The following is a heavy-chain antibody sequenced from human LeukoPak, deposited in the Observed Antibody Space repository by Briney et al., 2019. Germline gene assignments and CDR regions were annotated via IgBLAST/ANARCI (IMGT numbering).Heavy chain of an antibody. CDR3: AKDSGSSGYPRGFDY. V-gene: IGHV3-30*18. CDR1: GFTFSSYG. Sequence: GGSLRLSCAASGFTFSSYGMHWVRQAPGKGLVWVADISYDGSNKYYADSVKGKFTIYRDNSKNTLYLQRNSLRAEDTAVYYCAKDSGSSGYPRGFDYWGQGTLVTVSS. CDR2: ISYDGSNK. D-gene: IGHD3-22*01. J-gene: IGHJ4*02.